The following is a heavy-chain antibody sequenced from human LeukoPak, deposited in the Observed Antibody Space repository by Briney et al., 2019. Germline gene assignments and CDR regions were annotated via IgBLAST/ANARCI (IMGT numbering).Heavy chain of an antibody. Sequence: SETLSLTCTVSGGSISSSSYYWGWIRQPPGKGLEWIGSIYYSGSTYYNPSLKSRVTISVDTSKNQFSLKLSSVTAADTAVYYCARQQQLARYYYYGMDVWGQGTTVTVSS. D-gene: IGHD6-13*01. V-gene: IGHV4-39*01. J-gene: IGHJ6*02. CDR2: IYYSGST. CDR3: ARQQQLARYYYYGMDV. CDR1: GGSISSSSYY.